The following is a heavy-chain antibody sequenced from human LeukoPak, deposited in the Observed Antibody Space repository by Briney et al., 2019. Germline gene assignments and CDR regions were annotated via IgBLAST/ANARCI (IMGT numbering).Heavy chain of an antibody. CDR3: ATYRTGIVLMVYATGGEDAFDI. J-gene: IGHJ3*02. CDR1: GGTFSSYA. D-gene: IGHD2-8*01. CDR2: IIPIIGIA. Sequence: SVKVSCKASGGTFSSYAISWVRQAPGQGLEWMGRIIPIIGIANYAQKFQGRVTITADKSTSTAYMELSSLRSEDTAVYYCATYRTGIVLMVYATGGEDAFDIWGEGTMVTVSS. V-gene: IGHV1-69*04.